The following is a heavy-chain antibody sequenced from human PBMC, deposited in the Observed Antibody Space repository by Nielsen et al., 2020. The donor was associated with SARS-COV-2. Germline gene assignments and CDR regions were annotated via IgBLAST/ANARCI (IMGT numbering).Heavy chain of an antibody. CDR3: AGGSRDAFDM. J-gene: IGHJ3*02. D-gene: IGHD3-10*01. V-gene: IGHV4-4*09. CDR1: GGSIRSYY. Sequence: SATLSLTCTVSGGSIRSYYWSWIRQPPGKGLEWIGYIYNNGGSTNYDPSLKSRVTMSVDTSKNLFSLKLSSVTAADTAMYYCAGGSRDAFDMWGQGTLVTVSS. CDR2: IYNNGGST.